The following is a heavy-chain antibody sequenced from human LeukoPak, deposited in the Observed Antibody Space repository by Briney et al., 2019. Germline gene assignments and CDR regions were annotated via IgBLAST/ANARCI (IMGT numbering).Heavy chain of an antibody. J-gene: IGHJ4*02. V-gene: IGHV3-23*01. CDR3: AKPRGGTYQYYFDY. CDR1: GFTFSSYA. D-gene: IGHD1-26*01. Sequence: GGSLRLSCAASGFTFSSYAMTWVRQAPGKGPEWVSHISGSGGGTYYAASVKGRFTISRDNSKNALYLQMNSLRAEDTALYYCAKPRGGTYQYYFDYWGQGALVTVSS. CDR2: ISGSGGGT.